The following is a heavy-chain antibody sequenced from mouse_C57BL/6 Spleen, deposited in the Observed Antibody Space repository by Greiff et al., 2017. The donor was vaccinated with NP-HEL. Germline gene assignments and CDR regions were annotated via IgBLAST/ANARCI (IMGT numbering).Heavy chain of an antibody. V-gene: IGHV1-52*01. D-gene: IGHD2-14*01. CDR1: GYTFTSYW. J-gene: IGHJ2*01. Sequence: QVQLQQPGAELVRPGSSVKLSCKASGYTFTSYWMHWVKQRPIQGLEWIGNIDPSDSETHYNQKFKDKATLTVDKSSSTAYMQLSSLTSEDSAVYYCARENDRYYFDYWGQGTTLTVSS. CDR2: IDPSDSET. CDR3: ARENDRYYFDY.